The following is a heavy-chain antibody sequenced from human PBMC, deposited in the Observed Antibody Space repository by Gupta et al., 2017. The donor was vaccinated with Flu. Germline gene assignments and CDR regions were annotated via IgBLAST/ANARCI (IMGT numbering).Heavy chain of an antibody. Sequence: QVQLVQSGAEVKKPGASLKDSCKASGATFTDNYMHWVRQAPGQGLEWMGRINPNSGGTNYAQKFQGRVTMTRDTSISTAYMEVSSLTSDDTAVYYCAKETSTGGPWHFQHWGQGTLVTVSS. CDR2: INPNSGGT. CDR1: GATFTDNY. V-gene: IGHV1-2*06. CDR3: AKETSTGGPWHFQH. J-gene: IGHJ1*01. D-gene: IGHD3-9*01.